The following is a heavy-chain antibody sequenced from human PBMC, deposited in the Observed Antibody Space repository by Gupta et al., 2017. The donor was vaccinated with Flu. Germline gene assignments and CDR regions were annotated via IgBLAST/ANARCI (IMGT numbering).Heavy chain of an antibody. CDR1: AGTFNNDA. CDR2: IIPMFEAT. J-gene: IGHJ6*02. Sequence: QVHLVQSGAEVKKPGSSVKVSCKTSAGTFNNDAFSWCRQAPGQGLEWRGGIIPMFEATKYAQKFQGRVTITADDSTGTAHMELSSLTSDDTAVYYCARTPYGGNSDFYYFAMDVWTQGATVTVS. D-gene: IGHD4-23*01. CDR3: ARTPYGGNSDFYYFAMDV. V-gene: IGHV1-69*01.